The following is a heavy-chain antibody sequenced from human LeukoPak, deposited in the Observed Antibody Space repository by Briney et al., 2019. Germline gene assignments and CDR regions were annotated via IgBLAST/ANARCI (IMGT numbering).Heavy chain of an antibody. J-gene: IGHJ5*02. CDR1: GYSFTSYW. V-gene: IGHV5-51*01. CDR2: VYPSDSDT. Sequence: GESLKISFKGSGYSFTSYWIGWVRQMPGKGLEWMGIVYPSDSDTKYSPSFQGQVTISADKSISTAYLQWSSLKASDTAIYYCARQRRGGYSLTWGQGTLVTVSS. CDR3: ARQRRGGYSLT. D-gene: IGHD5-12*01.